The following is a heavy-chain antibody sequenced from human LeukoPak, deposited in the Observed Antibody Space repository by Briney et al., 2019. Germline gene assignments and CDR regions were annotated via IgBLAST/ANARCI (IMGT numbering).Heavy chain of an antibody. CDR3: AGPTAYYYDSSGYPFDY. V-gene: IGHV1-69*13. CDR1: GGTFSSYA. CDR2: IIPIFGTA. D-gene: IGHD3-22*01. Sequence: SVKVSCKASGGTFSSYAISWVRQAPGQGLEWMGGIIPIFGTANYAQKFQGRVTITADESTSTAYMELSSLRSEDTAVYYCAGPTAYYYDSSGYPFDYWGQGTLVTVSS. J-gene: IGHJ4*02.